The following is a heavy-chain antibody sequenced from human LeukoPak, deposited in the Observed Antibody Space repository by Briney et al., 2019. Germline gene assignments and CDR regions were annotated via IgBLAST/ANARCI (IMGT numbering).Heavy chain of an antibody. Sequence: SETLSLTCTVSGVSISSYYWSWIRQPAGKGLEWIGRIYTSGSTNYNPSLKSRVTMSVDTSTKQFSLKLSSVTAADTAVYYCARAEVVAGYYYYGMDVWGQGTTVTVSS. CDR2: IYTSGST. V-gene: IGHV4-4*07. D-gene: IGHD6-19*01. CDR3: ARAEVVAGYYYYGMDV. CDR1: GVSISSYY. J-gene: IGHJ6*02.